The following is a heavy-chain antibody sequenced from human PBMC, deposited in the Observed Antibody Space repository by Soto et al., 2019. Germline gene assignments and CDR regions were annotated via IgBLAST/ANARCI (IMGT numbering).Heavy chain of an antibody. J-gene: IGHJ5*02. CDR2: IYSSGST. Sequence: SETLSLTCTVSGGSVNNFYWNWIRQPAGKGLEWIGRIYSSGSTNYNPSLRSRVTMSVDTSKNQFSLKLNSVTAADTAVYYCARSSHKESWFDPWGQGTLVTVSS. CDR1: GGSVNNFY. D-gene: IGHD6-13*01. CDR3: ARSSHKESWFDP. V-gene: IGHV4-4*07.